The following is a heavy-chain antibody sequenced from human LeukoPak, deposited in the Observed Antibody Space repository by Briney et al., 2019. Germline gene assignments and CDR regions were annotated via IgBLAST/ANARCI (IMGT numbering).Heavy chain of an antibody. V-gene: IGHV5-51*01. CDR1: GYSFTNYW. Sequence: GESLKISCRDSGYSFTNYWIGWARQMPGKGLEWMGIIYPGDSDTRYSPSFQGQVTISADKSISTAYLQWSSLKASDTAMYYCASTYYYDSSGYYFHYWGQGTLVTVSS. J-gene: IGHJ4*02. CDR3: ASTYYYDSSGYYFHY. CDR2: IYPGDSDT. D-gene: IGHD3-22*01.